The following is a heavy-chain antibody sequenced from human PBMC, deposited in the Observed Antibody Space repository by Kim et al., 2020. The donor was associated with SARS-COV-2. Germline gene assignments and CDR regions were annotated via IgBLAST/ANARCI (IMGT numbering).Heavy chain of an antibody. D-gene: IGHD1-26*01. CDR2: IYYSGST. CDR1: GGSVSSGSYY. J-gene: IGHJ4*02. Sequence: SETLSLTCTVSGGSVSSGSYYWSWIRQPPGKGLEWIGYIYYSGSTNYNPSLKSRVTISVDTSKNQFSLKLSSVTAADTAVYYCARGKARYSGSYYEDYWGQGTLVTVSS. CDR3: ARGKARYSGSYYEDY. V-gene: IGHV4-61*01.